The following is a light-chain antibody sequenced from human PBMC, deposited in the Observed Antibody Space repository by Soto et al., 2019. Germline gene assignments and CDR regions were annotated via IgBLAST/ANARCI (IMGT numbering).Light chain of an antibody. Sequence: DIVLTQSPATLSLSPGQRATLSCGAGHRVSSRNVAWFQQRPGLAPRLLIYDASTRATGVPDRFSGSGSGTDFTLTISRLEPEDFAVYYCHQYGTSPWTFGQGTKVEV. J-gene: IGKJ1*01. V-gene: IGKV3D-20*01. CDR1: HRVSSRN. CDR3: HQYGTSPWT. CDR2: DAS.